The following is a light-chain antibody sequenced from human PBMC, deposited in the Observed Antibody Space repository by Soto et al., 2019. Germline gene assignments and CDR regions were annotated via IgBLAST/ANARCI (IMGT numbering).Light chain of an antibody. V-gene: IGKV3-11*01. CDR2: DAS. CDR3: QLRSNWPPTWT. CDR1: QSVISY. Sequence: EIVLTQSPATLSLSPGERATLSYRASQSVISYLAWYQQKPGQAPRLLIYDASSRATGIPARFSGSGSGTDFTLTISSLEPEDFAVYYCQLRSNWPPTWTFGQGTKVEIK. J-gene: IGKJ1*01.